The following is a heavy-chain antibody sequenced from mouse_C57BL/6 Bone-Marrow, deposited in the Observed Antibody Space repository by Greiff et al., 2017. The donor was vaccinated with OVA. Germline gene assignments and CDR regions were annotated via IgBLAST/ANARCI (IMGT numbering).Heavy chain of an antibody. CDR2: IDPSDSYT. V-gene: IGHV1-59*01. CDR1: GYTFTSYW. J-gene: IGHJ4*01. CDR3: ARRSRHIYYYGSSYGYYAMDY. Sequence: QVQLQQPGAELVRPGTSVKLSCKASGYTFTSYWMHWVKQRPGQGLEWIGVIDPSDSYTNYNQKFKGKATLTVDTSSSTAYMQLSSLTSEDSAVYYCARRSRHIYYYGSSYGYYAMDYWGQGTSVTVSS. D-gene: IGHD1-1*01.